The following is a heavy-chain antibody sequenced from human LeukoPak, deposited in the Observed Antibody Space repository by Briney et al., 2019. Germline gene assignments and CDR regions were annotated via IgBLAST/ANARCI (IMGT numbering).Heavy chain of an antibody. Sequence: ASVKVSCKASGYTFTSYGISWVRQAPGQGLEWMGWISAYNGNTSYAQKLQGRVTMTTDTSTSTAYMELRSLRSDDTAVYYCAREGRGYSYGYVDYWGQGTLVTVSS. D-gene: IGHD5-18*01. CDR3: AREGRGYSYGYVDY. V-gene: IGHV1-18*01. CDR2: ISAYNGNT. CDR1: GYTFTSYG. J-gene: IGHJ4*02.